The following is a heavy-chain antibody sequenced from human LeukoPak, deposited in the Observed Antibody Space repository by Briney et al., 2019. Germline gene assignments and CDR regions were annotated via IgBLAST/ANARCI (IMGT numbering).Heavy chain of an antibody. CDR2: MYHSGYT. D-gene: IGHD4-23*01. Sequence: SETLSLTCTVSGGSISTYYWNWIRQPPGKGLEWIGNMYHSGYTNYNPSLKSRVTMSVDTSKNQFSLKLTSVTAADTAVYYCARTGNPVSYYYMDVWGKGTTVTVSS. CDR3: ARTGNPVSYYYMDV. V-gene: IGHV4-59*12. CDR1: GGSISTYY. J-gene: IGHJ6*03.